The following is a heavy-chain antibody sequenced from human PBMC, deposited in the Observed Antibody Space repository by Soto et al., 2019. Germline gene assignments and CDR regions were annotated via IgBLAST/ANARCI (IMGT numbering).Heavy chain of an antibody. Sequence: GGSMRLSCAASGFTFSSYGMHWVRKAPGKGLEWVAVISYDGSNKYYADSVKGRFTISRDNSKNTLYLQMNSLGAEDTAVYYCAKDFKAAAGIVDYWGQGTLVTVSS. J-gene: IGHJ4*02. CDR2: ISYDGSNK. D-gene: IGHD6-13*01. CDR1: GFTFSSYG. CDR3: AKDFKAAAGIVDY. V-gene: IGHV3-30*18.